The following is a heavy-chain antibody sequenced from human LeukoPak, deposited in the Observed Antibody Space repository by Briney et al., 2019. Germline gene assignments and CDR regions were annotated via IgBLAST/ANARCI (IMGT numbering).Heavy chain of an antibody. J-gene: IGHJ5*02. V-gene: IGHV3-23*01. Sequence: GGSLRLSCAASGFTFSSYAMSWVRQAPGKGLEWVSAISGSGGSTYYVDSVKGRFTISRDNSKNTLYLQMNSLRAEDTAVYYCAKALIAAAGKGEFDPWGQGTLVTVSS. D-gene: IGHD6-13*01. CDR1: GFTFSSYA. CDR3: AKALIAAAGKGEFDP. CDR2: ISGSGGST.